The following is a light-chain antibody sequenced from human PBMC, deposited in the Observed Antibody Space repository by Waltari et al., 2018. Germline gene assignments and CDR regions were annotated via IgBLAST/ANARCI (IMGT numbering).Light chain of an antibody. CDR1: SSDVGGYNY. V-gene: IGLV2-14*03. J-gene: IGLJ2*01. CDR3: SSYTTSSSLV. Sequence: QSALTQPASVSGSPGQSITISCTGTSSDVGGYNYVDWFQQHPGKAPKLMIYDVTDRPSGVSDRFSGSKSANTASLTISGLQAEDEADYYCSSYTTSSSLVFGGGTKLTVL. CDR2: DVT.